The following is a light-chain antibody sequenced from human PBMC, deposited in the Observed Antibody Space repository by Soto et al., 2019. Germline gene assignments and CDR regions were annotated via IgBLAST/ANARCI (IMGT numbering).Light chain of an antibody. J-gene: IGKJ2*01. Sequence: DIQMTQSPSSLSAYVGDRVTITCRASQSITSYLNWYQQKPGKAPKLLIYAASSLQGGVPSRLSGTGSGTDFTLTISSLQPEDVATYYCQQSYRAPKTFGQGTKLEIK. CDR2: AAS. V-gene: IGKV1-39*01. CDR3: QQSYRAPKT. CDR1: QSITSY.